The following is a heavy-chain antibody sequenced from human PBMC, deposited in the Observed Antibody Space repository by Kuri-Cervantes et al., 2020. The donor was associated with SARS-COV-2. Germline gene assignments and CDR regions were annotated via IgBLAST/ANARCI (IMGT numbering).Heavy chain of an antibody. D-gene: IGHD5-18*01. CDR3: ARTGWGRGLVDTAIGMGDYYYYYMDV. V-gene: IGHV1-2*02. CDR1: GYTFTGYY. CDR2: INPNSGGT. J-gene: IGHJ6*03. Sequence: ASVKVSCKASGYTFTGYYMHWVRQAPGQGLEWMGWINPNSGGTNYAPKFQGRVTMTRDTSISTAYMELSRLRSDDTAVYYCARTGWGRGLVDTAIGMGDYYYYYMDVWGKGTTVTVSS.